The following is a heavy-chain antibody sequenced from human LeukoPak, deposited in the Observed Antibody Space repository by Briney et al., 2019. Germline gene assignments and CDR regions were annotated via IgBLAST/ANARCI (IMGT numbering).Heavy chain of an antibody. J-gene: IGHJ4*02. CDR3: ARELVYYDSSGYWDY. D-gene: IGHD3-22*01. CDR2: IYYSGST. V-gene: IGHV4-59*01. Sequence: SETLSLTCTVSGGSISSYYWSWIRQPPGKGLEWIGYIYYSGSTNYNPSLKSRVTISVDTSKNQFSLKLSSVTAADTAAYYCARELVYYDSSGYWDYWGQGTLVTVSS. CDR1: GGSISSYY.